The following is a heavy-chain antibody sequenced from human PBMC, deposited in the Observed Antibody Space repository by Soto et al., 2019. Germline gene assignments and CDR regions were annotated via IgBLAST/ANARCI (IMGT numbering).Heavy chain of an antibody. CDR3: ASELGSGSYIDY. V-gene: IGHV4-39*01. CDR2: IYYTGST. J-gene: IGHJ4*02. Sequence: QLQLQESGPGLVKPSETLSLTCTVSGGSISSSSYYWGWIRQPPGKGLEWIGNIYYTGSTHYNPSLKSRVTMSVDTSKNQFSLKLTSVTAADTAVYYCASELGSGSYIDYWGQGTLVTVSS. CDR1: GGSISSSSYY. D-gene: IGHD3-10*01.